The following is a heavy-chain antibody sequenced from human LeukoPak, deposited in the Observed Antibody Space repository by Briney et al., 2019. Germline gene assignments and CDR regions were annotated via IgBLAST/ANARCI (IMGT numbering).Heavy chain of an antibody. CDR1: GYTFTGYY. D-gene: IGHD3-3*01. Sequence: ASVKVSCKASGYTFTGYYMHWVRQAPGQGLEWMGWINPNSGGTNYAQKFQGRVTMTRDTSISTAYMELSRLRSDDTPVYYCARPLGVVIPYNWFDPWGQGTLVTVSP. CDR2: INPNSGGT. J-gene: IGHJ5*02. V-gene: IGHV1-2*02. CDR3: ARPLGVVIPYNWFDP.